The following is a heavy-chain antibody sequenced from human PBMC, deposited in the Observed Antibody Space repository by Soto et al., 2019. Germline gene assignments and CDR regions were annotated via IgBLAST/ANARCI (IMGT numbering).Heavy chain of an antibody. CDR3: AKEVHLLWELPLYYYCGMDV. D-gene: IGHD1-26*01. CDR1: GFTFSSYG. CDR2: ISYDGSNK. V-gene: IGHV3-30*18. J-gene: IGHJ6*02. Sequence: QVQLVESGGGVVQPGRSLRLSCAASGFTFSSYGMHWVRQAPGKGLEWVAVISYDGSNKYYADSVKGRFTISRDNSKNTLYLQMNSLRAEDTAVYYCAKEVHLLWELPLYYYCGMDVWGQGTTVTVSS.